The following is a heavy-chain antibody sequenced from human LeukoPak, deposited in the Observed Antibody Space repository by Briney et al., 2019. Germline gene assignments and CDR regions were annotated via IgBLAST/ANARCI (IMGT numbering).Heavy chain of an antibody. J-gene: IGHJ4*02. Sequence: SETLSLTCTVSGGSISSYYWSWIRQPPGKGLEWIGYIYYSGSTNYNPSLKSRVTISVDTSKNQFSLKLSSVTAADTAVYYCTRQATGRGYSYGLHFDYWGQGTLVTVSS. CDR1: GGSISSYY. D-gene: IGHD5-18*01. V-gene: IGHV4-59*08. CDR2: IYYSGST. CDR3: TRQATGRGYSYGLHFDY.